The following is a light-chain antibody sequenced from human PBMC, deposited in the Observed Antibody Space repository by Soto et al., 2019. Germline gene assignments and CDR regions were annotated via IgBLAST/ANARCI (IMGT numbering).Light chain of an antibody. CDR3: CSYAGSYTFV. CDR1: SSDVGGYNY. Sequence: QSALTQPRSVSGSPGQSVTISCTGSSSDVGGYNYVSWYQHHPGKAPKVVIYDVSQRPSGVPDRFSGSKSGNTASLTISGLQAEDEADYYCCSYAGSYTFVFGSGTKGTVL. V-gene: IGLV2-11*01. J-gene: IGLJ1*01. CDR2: DVS.